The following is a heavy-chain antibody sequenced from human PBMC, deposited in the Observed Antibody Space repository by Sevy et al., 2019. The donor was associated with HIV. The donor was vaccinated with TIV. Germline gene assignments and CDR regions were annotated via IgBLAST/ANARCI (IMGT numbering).Heavy chain of an antibody. J-gene: IGHJ4*02. Sequence: GGSLRLSCATSGFTFSSYSMNWVRQAPGKGLEWVSSITISSSYIYYADSVKGRFTISRDNAKNSLYLQMNSLRAEDTAVYYCARGRDTYMVPQRPIDYWGQGTLVTVSS. CDR3: ARGRDTYMVPQRPIDY. V-gene: IGHV3-21*01. CDR1: GFTFSSYS. D-gene: IGHD5-18*01. CDR2: ITISSSYI.